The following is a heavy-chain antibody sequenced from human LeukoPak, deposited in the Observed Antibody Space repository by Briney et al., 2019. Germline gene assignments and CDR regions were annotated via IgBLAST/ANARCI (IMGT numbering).Heavy chain of an antibody. Sequence: GASVKVSCKASGGTFSSYAISWVRQAPGQGLEWMGRIIPIFGIPNYAQKFQGRVTITADKSTSTAYMELSSLRSEDTAVYYCARVPPARNDYSNYVDYYGMDVWGQGTTVTVSS. CDR3: ARVPPARNDYSNYVDYYGMDV. V-gene: IGHV1-69*04. CDR2: IIPIFGIP. D-gene: IGHD4-11*01. CDR1: GGTFSSYA. J-gene: IGHJ6*02.